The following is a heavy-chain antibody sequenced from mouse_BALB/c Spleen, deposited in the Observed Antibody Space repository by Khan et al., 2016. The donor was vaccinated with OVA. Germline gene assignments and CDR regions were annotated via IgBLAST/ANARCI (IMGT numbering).Heavy chain of an antibody. V-gene: IGHV5-6*01. D-gene: IGHD1-2*01. J-gene: IGHJ4*01. CDR1: GFIFSSYG. CDR2: ISSGGTYT. Sequence: EVELVESGGDLVKPGGSLKLSCAASGFIFSSYGMSWVRQTPDKRLGWVATISSGGTYTYYPDSVKGRFPISRDNAKNTLSWQMSSLKSEDTAMYYCTRFITTTTGDYYAMDYWGQGTSVTVSS. CDR3: TRFITTTTGDYYAMDY.